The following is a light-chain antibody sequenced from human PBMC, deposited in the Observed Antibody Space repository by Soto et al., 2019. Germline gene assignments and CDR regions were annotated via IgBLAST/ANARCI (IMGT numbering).Light chain of an antibody. CDR1: SSDVGIYNY. CDR3: SSYTTSGTRV. J-gene: IGLJ1*01. CDR2: EVS. Sequence: SALTQPASVSGSPGQSISISCTGSSSDVGIYNYVSWYQQHPGKVPKLIIYEVSNRPSGVSKRFSGSKSGNTASLPISGLQAEDEADYYCSSYTTSGTRVFGTGTKLAVL. V-gene: IGLV2-14*01.